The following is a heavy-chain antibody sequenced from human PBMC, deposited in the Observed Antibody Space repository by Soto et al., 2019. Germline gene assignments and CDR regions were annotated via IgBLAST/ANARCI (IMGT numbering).Heavy chain of an antibody. CDR3: ARVRWLANYFDY. V-gene: IGHV3-30-3*01. J-gene: IGHJ4*02. Sequence: QVQLVESGGGVVQPGRSLRLSCAASGFTFSSYAMHWVRQAPGKGLEWVAVISYDGSNKYYADSVKGRFTISRDNSKNTLYLKMNSLRAEDTAVYYCARVRWLANYFDYWGQGTLVTVSS. CDR2: ISYDGSNK. CDR1: GFTFSSYA. D-gene: IGHD6-19*01.